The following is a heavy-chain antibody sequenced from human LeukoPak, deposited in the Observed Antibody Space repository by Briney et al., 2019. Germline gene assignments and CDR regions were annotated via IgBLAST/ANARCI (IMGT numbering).Heavy chain of an antibody. V-gene: IGHV4-34*01. CDR2: INHSGST. CDR3: SRAAAAGGHYFDY. D-gene: IGHD6-13*01. J-gene: IGHJ4*02. CDR1: GGSFSGYY. Sequence: SETLSLTCAVYGGSFSGYYWSWIRQPPGTGLEWIGEINHSGSTNYNPSLKSRVTISVDTSKNQFSLKLSSVTASDTAVYYCSRAAAAGGHYFDYWGQGTLVTVSS.